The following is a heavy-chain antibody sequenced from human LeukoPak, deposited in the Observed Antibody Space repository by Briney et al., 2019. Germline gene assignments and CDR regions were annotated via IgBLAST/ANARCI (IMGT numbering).Heavy chain of an antibody. D-gene: IGHD3-10*01. CDR2: ISTYNGNT. CDR1: GYTFTSNG. CDR3: ARDYYGSGSYPYFDY. J-gene: IGHJ4*02. V-gene: IGHV1-18*01. Sequence: VASVTVPFKASGYTFTSNGISWVRQAPGQGLEWMAWISTYNGNTNYAQKLQGRVTMTTDTSTSTAYMELRSLTSDDTAVYYCARDYYGSGSYPYFDYWGQGTLVTVSS.